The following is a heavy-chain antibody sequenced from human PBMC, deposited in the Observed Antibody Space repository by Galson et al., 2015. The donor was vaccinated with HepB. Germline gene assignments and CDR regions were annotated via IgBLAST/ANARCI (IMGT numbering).Heavy chain of an antibody. CDR2: ISGSGGST. J-gene: IGHJ4*02. D-gene: IGHD3-3*01. V-gene: IGHV3-23*01. CDR1: GFTFSSYA. CDR3: AKDSSIRFLEWLYFDY. Sequence: SLRLSCAASGFTFSSYAMSWVRQAPGKGLEWVSAISGSGGSTYYADSVKGRFTISRDNSKNTLYLQMNSLRAEDTAVYYCAKDSSIRFLEWLYFDYWGQGTLVTVSS.